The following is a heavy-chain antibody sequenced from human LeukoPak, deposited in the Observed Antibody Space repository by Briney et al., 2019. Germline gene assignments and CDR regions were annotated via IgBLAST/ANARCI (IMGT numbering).Heavy chain of an antibody. J-gene: IGHJ4*02. D-gene: IGHD2-21*02. V-gene: IGHV4-34*01. CDR3: AKWMGDSFRRVFDY. CDR1: GGSFNGYY. Sequence: SETLSLTCAVYGGSFNGYYWSWIRRPPGKGLEWIAEINRSGSTNYNPSLKSRVTISLDTSKNQFSLRLNSVTAADTAVYYCAKWMGDSFRRVFDYWAQGTLVTVSS. CDR2: INRSGST.